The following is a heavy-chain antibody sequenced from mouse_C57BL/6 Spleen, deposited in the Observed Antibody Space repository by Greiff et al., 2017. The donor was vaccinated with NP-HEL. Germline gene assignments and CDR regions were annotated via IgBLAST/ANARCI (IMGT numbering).Heavy chain of an antibody. V-gene: IGHV1-69*01. Sequence: VKLQQPGAELVMPGASVKLSCKASGYTFTSYWMHWVKQRPGQGLEWIGEIDPSDSYTNYNQKFKGKSTLTVDKSSSTAYMQLSSLTSEDSAVYYCATTVVASFDYWGQGTTLTVSS. CDR1: GYTFTSYW. CDR3: ATTVVASFDY. J-gene: IGHJ2*01. D-gene: IGHD1-1*01. CDR2: IDPSDSYT.